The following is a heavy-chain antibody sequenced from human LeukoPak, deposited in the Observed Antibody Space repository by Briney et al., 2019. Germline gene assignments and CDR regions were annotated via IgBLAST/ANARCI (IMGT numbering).Heavy chain of an antibody. CDR3: ARFTPQGYGWGGYNRFDP. D-gene: IGHD3-16*01. J-gene: IGHJ5*02. Sequence: PSETLSLTCTVSGGSVSNYYWNWIRQPPGKGLEWIGYIYYSGSTNYNPSLKSRVTISVDTSKNQFSLNLTSVTAADTAVYYCARFTPQGYGWGGYNRFDPWGQGTLVTVSS. V-gene: IGHV4-59*02. CDR1: GGSVSNYY. CDR2: IYYSGST.